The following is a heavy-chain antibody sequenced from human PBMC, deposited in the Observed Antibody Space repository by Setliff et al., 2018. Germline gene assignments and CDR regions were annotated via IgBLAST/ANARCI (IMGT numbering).Heavy chain of an antibody. V-gene: IGHV4-39*01. CDR3: AGRPSSGWTNNGFDP. J-gene: IGHJ5*02. CDR2: VNYSGTS. D-gene: IGHD6-19*01. CDR1: GGSIGSSSYY. Sequence: SETLSLTCTVSGGSIGSSSYYWGWFRQPPGKGLEWIGSVNYSGTSYYNPSLKSRVTTSVDTSKNQFSLMLNAVAAADTAVYYCAGRPSSGWTNNGFDPWGQGTLVTVSS.